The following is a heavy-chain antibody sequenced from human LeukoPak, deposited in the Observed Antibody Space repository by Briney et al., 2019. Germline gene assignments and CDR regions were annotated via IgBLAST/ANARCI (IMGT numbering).Heavy chain of an antibody. Sequence: GGSLRLSCAASGSTFSNYWMHWVRQAPGEALMWVSRIKSDGSSTTYADSVKGRFTISRDNAKNTPYLQMNSLTAEDTAVYYCSRDSLSSCGGDCYSGLDVWGQGTTVTVSS. CDR3: SRDSLSSCGGDCYSGLDV. J-gene: IGHJ6*02. V-gene: IGHV3-74*01. D-gene: IGHD2-21*02. CDR1: GSTFSNYW. CDR2: IKSDGSST.